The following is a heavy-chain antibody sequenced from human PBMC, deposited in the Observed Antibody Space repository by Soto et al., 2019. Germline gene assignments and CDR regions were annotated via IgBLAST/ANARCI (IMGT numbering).Heavy chain of an antibody. CDR1: VYTFTSYG. Sequence: XSVKVSCKGSVYTFTSYGISWERQAPGQGLEWMGWISAYNGNTNYAQKLQGRVTMTTDTSTSTAYLELRSLRSDDTAVYYCARDWDSGWYPAAFDIWGQGTMVTVSS. CDR2: ISAYNGNT. J-gene: IGHJ3*02. V-gene: IGHV1-18*01. D-gene: IGHD6-19*01. CDR3: ARDWDSGWYPAAFDI.